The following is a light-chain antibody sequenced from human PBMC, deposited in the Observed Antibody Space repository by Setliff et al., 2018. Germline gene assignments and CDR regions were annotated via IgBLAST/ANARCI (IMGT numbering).Light chain of an antibody. CDR3: QSYDSSNLWV. CDR1: SGSIASNY. Sequence: NFMLTQPHSVSESPGKTVTISCTRISGSIASNYVQWYQQRPGSSPTTVIYEDNQRPSGVPDRFSGSIDSSSNSASLTISGLQTEDEADYYCQSYDSSNLWVFGGGTKVTVL. V-gene: IGLV6-57*01. J-gene: IGLJ3*02. CDR2: EDN.